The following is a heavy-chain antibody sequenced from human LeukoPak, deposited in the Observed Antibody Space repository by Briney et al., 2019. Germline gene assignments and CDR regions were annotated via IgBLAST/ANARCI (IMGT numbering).Heavy chain of an antibody. J-gene: IGHJ4*02. Sequence: SETLSLTCAVYGGSFSGYYWSWIRQPPGKGLEWIGEINHSGSTNCNPSLKSRVTISVDTSKNQFSLKLSSVTAADTAVYYCARGGMVREVTAFDYWGQGTLVTVSS. CDR1: GGSFSGYY. CDR3: ARGGMVREVTAFDY. CDR2: INHSGST. V-gene: IGHV4-34*01. D-gene: IGHD3-10*01.